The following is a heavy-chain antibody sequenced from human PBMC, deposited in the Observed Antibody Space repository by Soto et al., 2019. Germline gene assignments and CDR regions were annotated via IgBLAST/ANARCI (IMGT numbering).Heavy chain of an antibody. CDR3: ARRLGIVGATTDGMDV. J-gene: IGHJ6*02. CDR2: IIPILGIA. Sequence: SVKVSCKASGGTFSSYTISWVRQAPGQGLEWMGRIIPILGIANYAQKFQGRVTITADKSTSTAYMELSSLKASDTAMYYCARRLGIVGATTDGMDVWGQGTTVTVSS. D-gene: IGHD1-26*01. CDR1: GGTFSSYT. V-gene: IGHV1-69*02.